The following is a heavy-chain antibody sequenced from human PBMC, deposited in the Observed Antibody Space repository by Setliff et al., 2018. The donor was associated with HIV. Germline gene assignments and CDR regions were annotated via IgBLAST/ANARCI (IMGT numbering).Heavy chain of an antibody. CDR2: LYVSGDT. CDR3: ARFYDYYGHRLDY. CDR1: DDPISSYY. V-gene: IGHV4-4*07. D-gene: IGHD3-16*01. Sequence: SETLSLTCYVTDDPISSYYWSWVRQPAGKGLEWIGRLYVSGDTNYNPSLKSRVTMSLDTSKKHFSLNLKSVTAADTAVYYCARFYDYYGHRLDYWGQGTQVTVSS. J-gene: IGHJ4*02.